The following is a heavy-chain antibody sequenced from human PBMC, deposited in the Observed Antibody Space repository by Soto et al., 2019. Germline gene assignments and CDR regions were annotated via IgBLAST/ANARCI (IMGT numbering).Heavy chain of an antibody. CDR2: IYYSGST. J-gene: IGHJ4*02. CDR1: GGSVSSGSYY. V-gene: IGHV4-61*01. D-gene: IGHD2-2*01. CDR3: ASVSSSLGVVSYCAY. Sequence: QVQLQESGPGLVKPSETLSLTCTVSGGSVSSGSYYWSWIRQPPGKGLECIGYIYYSGSTNYNPSLKSRVNITVDSSKNHFSLKLSSVTAADTAVYHCASVSSSLGVVSYCAYRGQGSLVTVSS.